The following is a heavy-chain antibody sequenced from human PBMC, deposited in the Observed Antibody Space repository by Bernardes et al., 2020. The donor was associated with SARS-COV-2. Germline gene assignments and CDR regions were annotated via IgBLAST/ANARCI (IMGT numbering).Heavy chain of an antibody. CDR1: GGSISSGSYY. CDR2: IYTSGST. D-gene: IGHD3-3*01. Sequence: TLSLTCTVSGGSISSGSYYWSWIRQPAGKGLEWIGRIYTSGSTNYNPSLKSRVTISVDTSKNQFSLKLSSVTAADTAVYYCARDKRITIFGAYYYYGMDVWGQGTTVTVSS. V-gene: IGHV4-61*02. CDR3: ARDKRITIFGAYYYYGMDV. J-gene: IGHJ6*02.